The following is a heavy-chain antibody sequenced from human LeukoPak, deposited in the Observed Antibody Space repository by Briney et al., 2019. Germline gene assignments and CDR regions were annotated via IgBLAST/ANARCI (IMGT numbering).Heavy chain of an antibody. CDR1: GGSISSYY. D-gene: IGHD3-22*01. J-gene: IGHJ4*02. CDR3: ARDRYYYDSSGYPLDY. Sequence: SQTLSLTCTVSGGSISSYYWSWIRQPAGKGLEWIGRIYTSGSTNYNPSLKSRVTMSVDTSKNQFSLKLSSVTAADTAVYYCARDRYYYDSSGYPLDYWGQGTLVTVSS. CDR2: IYTSGST. V-gene: IGHV4-4*07.